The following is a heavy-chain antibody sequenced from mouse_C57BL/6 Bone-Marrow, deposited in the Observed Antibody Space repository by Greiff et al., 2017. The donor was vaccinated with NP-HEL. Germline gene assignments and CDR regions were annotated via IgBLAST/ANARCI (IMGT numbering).Heavy chain of an antibody. Sequence: QVQLQQSGAELARPGASVKLSCKASGYTFTSYGISWVKQRTGQGLEWIGEIYPRSGNTYYNEKFKSKATLTVDKSSSTAYMQLSSLTSEDSAVYYCARLRGYGSSWSDWYFDVWGTGTTVTVSS. V-gene: IGHV1-81*01. CDR2: IYPRSGNT. CDR1: GYTFTSYG. CDR3: ARLRGYGSSWSDWYFDV. J-gene: IGHJ1*03. D-gene: IGHD1-1*01.